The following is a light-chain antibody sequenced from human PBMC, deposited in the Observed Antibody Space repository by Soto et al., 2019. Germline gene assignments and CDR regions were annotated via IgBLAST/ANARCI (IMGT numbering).Light chain of an antibody. CDR1: QSISSY. V-gene: IGKV1-39*01. CDR3: QQSYSTPLT. J-gene: IGKJ4*01. Sequence: DIQMTQAPSSLSASLGDRGIITCRASQSISSYLNWYQHKPGKAPKVLIHAASSLQSGVPSRFSGSGSGTDFTLTISSLQPEDFATYYCQQSYSTPLTFGGGTKVDIK. CDR2: AAS.